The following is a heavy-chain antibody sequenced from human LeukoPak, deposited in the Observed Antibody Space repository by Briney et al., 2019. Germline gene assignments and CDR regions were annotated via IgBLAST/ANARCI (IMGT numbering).Heavy chain of an antibody. J-gene: IGHJ4*02. V-gene: IGHV4-34*01. CDR1: GGSFSGYY. D-gene: IGHD2-21*02. Sequence: PSETLSLTCAVYGGSFSGYYWNWIRQPPGKGLEWIGEINHSGSTNYNPSLKSRVTISVDTSKNQLSLKLSSVTAADTAVYYCARTRWGVTQRSYFDYWGQGTLVTVSS. CDR2: INHSGST. CDR3: ARTRWGVTQRSYFDY.